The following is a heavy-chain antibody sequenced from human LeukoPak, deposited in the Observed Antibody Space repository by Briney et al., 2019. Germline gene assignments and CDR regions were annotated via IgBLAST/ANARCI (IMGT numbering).Heavy chain of an antibody. V-gene: IGHV3-21*01. J-gene: IGHJ6*03. D-gene: IGHD3-10*01. CDR1: GITFSGSG. CDR3: ARGRGRVLLWFGESNYMDV. CDR2: ISVIGSNT. Sequence: GGSLRLSCAASGITFSGSGMSWVRQAPGKGLEWVSTISVIGSNTHYADSVKGRFTISRDNAKNSLYLQMNSLRAEDTAVYYCARGRGRVLLWFGESNYMDVWGKGTTVTISS.